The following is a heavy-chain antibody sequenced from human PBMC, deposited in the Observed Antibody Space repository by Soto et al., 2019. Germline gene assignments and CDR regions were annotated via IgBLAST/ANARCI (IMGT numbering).Heavy chain of an antibody. D-gene: IGHD5-12*01. V-gene: IGHV4-31*03. CDR3: AREWLQSHDIDY. CDR2: IYYTGST. CDR1: GDSITIGCYY. Sequence: TLSLTCTVYGDSITIGCYYWSWLRQHPGKGLEWIGYIYYTGSTYYNPSLKSRVTISVDTSKNQFSLKLSSVTGADTAVYYCAREWLQSHDIDYWGQGTPVTVSS. J-gene: IGHJ4*02.